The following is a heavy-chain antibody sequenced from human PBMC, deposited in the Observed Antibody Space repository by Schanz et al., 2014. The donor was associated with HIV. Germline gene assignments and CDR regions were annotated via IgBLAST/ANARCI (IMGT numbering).Heavy chain of an antibody. CDR3: ASGVRGHYYYAMDV. CDR1: GFTFSNYW. D-gene: IGHD3-16*01. V-gene: IGHV3-74*01. J-gene: IGHJ6*02. Sequence: EVQLVESGGGLVQPGGSLRLSCAASGFTFSNYWMHWVRQVPGKGLVWVSRINSDGRSANYADSVKGRFTISRDNAKNTLILQMNSLRAEDTAVYYCASGVRGHYYYAMDVWGQGTTVTVSS. CDR2: INSDGRSA.